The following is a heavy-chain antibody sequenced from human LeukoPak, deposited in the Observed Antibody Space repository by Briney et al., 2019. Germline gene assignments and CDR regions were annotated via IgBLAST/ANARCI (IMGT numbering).Heavy chain of an antibody. CDR3: ARGGDYFDY. CDR1: GFTFSSYW. D-gene: IGHD3-16*01. V-gene: IGHV3-74*01. Sequence: GGSLRLSCAASGFTFSSYWMHWVRQAPGKGLVWVSRINSDGSSTSYADSVKGRFTISRDNAKNSLYLQMNSLRVDDTAVYYCARGGDYFDYWGQGTLVTVSS. J-gene: IGHJ4*02. CDR2: INSDGSST.